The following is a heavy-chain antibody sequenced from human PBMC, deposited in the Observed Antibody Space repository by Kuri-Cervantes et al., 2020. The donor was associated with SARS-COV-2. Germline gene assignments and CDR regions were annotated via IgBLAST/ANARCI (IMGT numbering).Heavy chain of an antibody. CDR1: GFAFSTSS. CDR3: ARDAGFGGAFGDNWFDP. J-gene: IGHJ5*02. D-gene: IGHD2-21*01. V-gene: IGHV3-53*05. CDR2: IYTGDNI. Sequence: GESLKISCAASGFAFSTSSLTWVRQAPGRGLEWVSIIYTGDNIHYADSVKGRFSISRDNSTDTIYLQMNSLRPEDTAMYYCARDAGFGGAFGDNWFDPWGQGTLVTVSS.